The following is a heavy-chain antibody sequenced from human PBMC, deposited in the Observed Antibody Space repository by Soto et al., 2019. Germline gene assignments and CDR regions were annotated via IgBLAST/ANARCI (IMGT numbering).Heavy chain of an antibody. D-gene: IGHD3-3*01. V-gene: IGHV1-69*06. CDR1: GGTFSSYA. CDR3: ARGLITIFGVVENWFDP. J-gene: IGHJ5*02. CDR2: IIPIFGTA. Sequence: GASVKVSCKASGGTFSSYAISWVRQAPGQGLEWMGGIIPIFGTANYAQKFQGRATITADKSTSTAYMELSSLRSEDTAVYYCARGLITIFGVVENWFDPWGQGTLVTVSS.